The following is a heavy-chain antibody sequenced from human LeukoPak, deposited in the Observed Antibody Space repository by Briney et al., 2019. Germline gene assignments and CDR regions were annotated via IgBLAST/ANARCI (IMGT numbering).Heavy chain of an antibody. CDR2: ISGSGGST. CDR1: GFTFSSYA. V-gene: IGHV3-23*01. D-gene: IGHD6-19*01. J-gene: IGHJ4*02. Sequence: GRSLRLSCAASGFTFSSYAMSWVRQAPGKGLEWVSAISGSGGSTYYADSVKGRFTISRDNSKNTLYLQMNSLRAEDTAVYYCAKVWDSSGWTWIDYWGQGTLVTVSS. CDR3: AKVWDSSGWTWIDY.